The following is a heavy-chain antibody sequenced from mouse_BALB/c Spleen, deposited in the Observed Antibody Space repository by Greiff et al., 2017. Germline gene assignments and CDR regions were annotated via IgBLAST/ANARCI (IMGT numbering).Heavy chain of an antibody. V-gene: IGHV5-17*02. CDR3: ARYYYGSNYAMDY. Sequence: DVQLVESGGGLVQPGGSRKLSCAASGFTFSSFGMHWVRQAPEKGLEWVAYISSGSSTIYYADTVKGRFTISRDNPKNTLFLQMTSLRSEDTAMYYCARYYYGSNYAMDYWGQGTSVTVSS. CDR2: ISSGSSTI. J-gene: IGHJ4*01. CDR1: GFTFSSFG. D-gene: IGHD1-1*01.